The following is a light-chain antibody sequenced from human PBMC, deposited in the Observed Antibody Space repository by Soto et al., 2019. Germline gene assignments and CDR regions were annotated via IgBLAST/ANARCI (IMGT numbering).Light chain of an antibody. CDR1: QNVANY. Sequence: EVVLTQSPATLSLSPGERATLSCRASQNVANYLDWYQQKPGQAPRLLIYESSNRATGIAARFSGSGSGTDFTLTISRLEPEDFAVYYCQQYGSSPGTFGQGTKVDIK. CDR3: QQYGSSPGT. V-gene: IGKV3-20*01. CDR2: ESS. J-gene: IGKJ1*01.